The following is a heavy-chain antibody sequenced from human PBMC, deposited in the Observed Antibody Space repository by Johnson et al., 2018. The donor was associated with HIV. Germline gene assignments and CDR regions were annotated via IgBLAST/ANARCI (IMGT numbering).Heavy chain of an antibody. D-gene: IGHD4-17*01. J-gene: IGHJ3*02. CDR1: GFALSNYW. Sequence: LVESGGGLVQPGGSLRLSCAASGFALSNYWMNWVRQAPGKGLEWVANIKKDGSEKYYVASVKGRFTISRDNAKNSLYLQLNSLRADDTAVYFCARDRFGDSDAFDIWGQGTMVTVSS. CDR2: IKKDGSEK. CDR3: ARDRFGDSDAFDI. V-gene: IGHV3-7*01.